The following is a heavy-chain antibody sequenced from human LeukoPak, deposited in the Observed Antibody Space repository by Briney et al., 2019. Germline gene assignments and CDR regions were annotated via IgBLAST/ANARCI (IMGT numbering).Heavy chain of an antibody. CDR1: GFAFNNYA. CDR3: AKTQWKVGATDYFDY. CDR2: IYDNGGQR. Sequence: GGSLRLSCAASGFAFNNYAMTWVRQAPGEGLEWVSNIYDNGGQRHYADSVKGRFTISRDNSKNTLFLQMDSLRAEDTAVYYCAKTQWKVGATDYFDYWGQGILVTVSS. D-gene: IGHD1-26*01. V-gene: IGHV3-23*01. J-gene: IGHJ4*02.